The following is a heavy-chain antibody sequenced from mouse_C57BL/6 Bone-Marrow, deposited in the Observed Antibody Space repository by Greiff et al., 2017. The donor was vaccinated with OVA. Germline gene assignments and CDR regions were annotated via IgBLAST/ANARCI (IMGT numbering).Heavy chain of an antibody. J-gene: IGHJ1*03. CDR1: GYSITSDY. Sequence: EVQLQESGPGLAKPSQSLSLTCSVTGYSITSDYWNWIRKFPGNKLEYMGYISYSGSTYYNPSPKSRISITRDTSKNQYSLQLNSVTTEDTTTYYCARYHCNGSSHWYFDVWGTGTTVTVSS. CDR3: ARYHCNGSSHWYFDV. CDR2: ISYSGST. V-gene: IGHV3-8*01. D-gene: IGHD1-1*01.